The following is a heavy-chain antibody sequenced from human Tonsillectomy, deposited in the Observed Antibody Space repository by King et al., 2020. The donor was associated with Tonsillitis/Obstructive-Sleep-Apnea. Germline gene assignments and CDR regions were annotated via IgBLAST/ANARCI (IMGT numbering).Heavy chain of an antibody. CDR2: ISSSSTI. V-gene: IGHV3-48*02. D-gene: IGHD3-3*01. J-gene: IGHJ4*02. CDR3: ARDRVPQYYDFWSGSTVGY. Sequence: QLVQSGGGLVQPGGSLRLSCAASGFTFSSYSMNWVRQAPGKGLEWVSYISSSSTIYYADSVKGRFTISRDNAKNSLYLQMNSLRDEDTAVYYCARDRVPQYYDFWSGSTVGYWGQGTLVTVSS. CDR1: GFTFSSYS.